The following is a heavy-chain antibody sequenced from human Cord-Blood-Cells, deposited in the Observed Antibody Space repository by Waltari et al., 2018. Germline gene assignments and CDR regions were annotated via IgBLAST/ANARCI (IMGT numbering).Heavy chain of an antibody. J-gene: IGHJ4*02. V-gene: IGHV4-59*01. CDR1: GGPISSYY. D-gene: IGHD6-6*01. CDR3: ARDREYSSSI. CDR2: IYYSGST. Sequence: QVQLQESGPGLVKPSETLSLTCTVSGGPISSYYWSWIRQPPGKGLEWIGYIYYSGSTNYNPSLKSRVTISVDTSKNQFSLKLSSVTAADTAVYYCARDREYSSSIWGQGTLVTVSS.